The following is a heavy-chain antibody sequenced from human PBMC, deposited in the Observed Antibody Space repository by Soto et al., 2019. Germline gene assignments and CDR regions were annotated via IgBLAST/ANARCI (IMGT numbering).Heavy chain of an antibody. D-gene: IGHD2-21*02. CDR2: IWYDGSNK. CDR3: ARGGGVVTAVFDY. V-gene: IGHV3-33*01. CDR1: GFTFSSYG. J-gene: IGHJ4*02. Sequence: QVQLVESGGGVVQPGRSLRLSCAASGFTFSSYGMHWVRQAPGKGLEWVAVIWYDGSNKYYADSVKGRFTISRDNSKNTLYLQMNSLRAEDTAVYYCARGGGVVTAVFDYWGQGTLVTVSS.